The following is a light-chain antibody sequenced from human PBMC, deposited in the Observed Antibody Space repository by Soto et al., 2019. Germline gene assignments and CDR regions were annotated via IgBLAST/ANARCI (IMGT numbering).Light chain of an antibody. CDR3: QKYNSAPHT. Sequence: DIPMTQSPSSLSASVGDRVTITCRTSQDISNYLDWYQQKPGKVPKLLIYAASTLQSGVPSRFSGGGSGTDFSLTISSLQPEDVATYYCQKYNSAPHTFGGGTKVEIQ. CDR2: AAS. V-gene: IGKV1-27*01. CDR1: QDISNY. J-gene: IGKJ4*01.